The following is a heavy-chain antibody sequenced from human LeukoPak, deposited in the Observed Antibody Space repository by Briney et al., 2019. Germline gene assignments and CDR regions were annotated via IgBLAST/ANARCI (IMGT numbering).Heavy chain of an antibody. CDR3: ARWLQFVAEAFDI. J-gene: IGHJ3*02. CDR2: IIPIFGTA. D-gene: IGHD5-24*01. V-gene: IGHV1-69*13. Sequence: SVKVSCKASGGTFSSYAISWVRQAPGQGLEWMGGIIPIFGTANYAQKFQGRVTITADESTSTAYMELSSLRSEDTAVYYCARWLQFVAEAFDIWGQGTMVTVSS. CDR1: GGTFSSYA.